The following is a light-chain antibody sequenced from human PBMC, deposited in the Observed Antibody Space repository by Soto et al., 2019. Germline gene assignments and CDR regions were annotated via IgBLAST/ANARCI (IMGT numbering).Light chain of an antibody. CDR3: LQRGNWPWT. CDR1: QSIAGL. CDR2: DAS. J-gene: IGKJ1*01. V-gene: IGKV3-11*01. Sequence: EIVLTQSPATLSLSPGERATLSCRTSQSIAGLLAWYQQQPGQAPRLLFYDASNRATGIPARFSGSGSGTDFTLTISSLEPEDFAVYYCLQRGNWPWTFGQGTTVEIK.